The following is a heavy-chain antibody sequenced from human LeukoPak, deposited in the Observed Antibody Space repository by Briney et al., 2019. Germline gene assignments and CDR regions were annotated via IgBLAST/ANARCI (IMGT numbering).Heavy chain of an antibody. J-gene: IGHJ3*02. Sequence: GGSLRLSCAASGFTVSNKYMSWVRQAPGRGLEWVSVIYSGGSTCYADSVKGRFSISRDKSKNTLYLQMNSLRAEDTALYYCAREMYCSGGSCYGDAFDIWGQGTMVTVSS. V-gene: IGHV3-66*01. D-gene: IGHD2-15*01. CDR1: GFTVSNKY. CDR3: AREMYCSGGSCYGDAFDI. CDR2: IYSGGST.